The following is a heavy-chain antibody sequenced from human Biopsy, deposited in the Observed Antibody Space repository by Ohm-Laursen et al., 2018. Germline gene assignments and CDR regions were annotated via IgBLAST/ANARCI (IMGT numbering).Heavy chain of an antibody. CDR2: VFDRGTT. J-gene: IGHJ4*02. D-gene: IGHD3-10*01. CDR3: AHGSGSYYKWDF. Sequence: SETLSLTCTLSGDSITRSYWSWIRQPPGKGLEWIGHVFDRGTTNYNPSVRSRVTMSEDTSKKQFSLKMTSVTAADTAIYYCAHGSGSYYKWDFWGRGTLVTVSS. CDR1: GDSITRSY. V-gene: IGHV4-59*08.